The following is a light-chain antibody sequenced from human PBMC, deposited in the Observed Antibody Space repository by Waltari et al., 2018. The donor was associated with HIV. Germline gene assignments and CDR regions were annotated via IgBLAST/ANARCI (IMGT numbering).Light chain of an antibody. V-gene: IGLV2-14*01. CDR2: DVS. Sequence: QSALTQPASVSGSPGPSFTIPCPGPSIDVGGYTYVSWYQQHPGKAPKLMIYDVSNRPSGVSNRFSGSKSGNTASLTISGLQAEDEADYYCSSYTSTYVFGTGTKVTVL. J-gene: IGLJ1*01. CDR1: SIDVGGYTY. CDR3: SSYTSTYV.